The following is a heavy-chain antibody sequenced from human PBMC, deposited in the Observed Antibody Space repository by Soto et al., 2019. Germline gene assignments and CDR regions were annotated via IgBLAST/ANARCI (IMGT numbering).Heavy chain of an antibody. V-gene: IGHV3-33*01. Sequence: QVQLVESGGGVVQPGRSLRLSCAASGFTFSSYGMHWVRQAPGKGLEWVAVIWYDGSNKYYADSVKGRFTISRDNSKNTLYLQTNSLRAEDTAVYYCARDLTNITMIFHYWGQGTLVTVSS. J-gene: IGHJ4*02. CDR2: IWYDGSNK. D-gene: IGHD3-22*01. CDR3: ARDLTNITMIFHY. CDR1: GFTFSSYG.